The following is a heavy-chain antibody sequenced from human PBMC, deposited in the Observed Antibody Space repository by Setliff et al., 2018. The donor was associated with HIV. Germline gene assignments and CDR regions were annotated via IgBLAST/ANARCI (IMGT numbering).Heavy chain of an antibody. D-gene: IGHD3-16*01. V-gene: IGHV1-69*02. Sequence: SVKVSCKASGGTFSSYTINWVRKAPGQGLEWMGRSIPILGIGNDEQAQKFKGRVTITADKSTSTVYMELSSLRSEDTAVYYCARCGAGEWHLYMDVWGKGTAVTVSS. CDR1: GGTFSSYT. J-gene: IGHJ6*03. CDR2: SIPILGIG. CDR3: ARCGAGEWHLYMDV.